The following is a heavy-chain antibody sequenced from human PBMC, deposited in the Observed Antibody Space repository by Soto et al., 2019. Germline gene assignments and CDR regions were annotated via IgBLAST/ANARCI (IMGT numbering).Heavy chain of an antibody. CDR3: ARVEQQLVDWFDP. V-gene: IGHV4-38-2*01. Sequence: SETLSLTCAVSGYSISSGYYWGWIRHPPGKGLEWIGSIYHSGSTYYNPSLKSRVTISVDTSKNQFSLKLSSVTAADTAVYYCARVEQQLVDWFDPWGQGTLVTVSS. CDR1: GYSISSGYY. CDR2: IYHSGST. J-gene: IGHJ5*02. D-gene: IGHD6-13*01.